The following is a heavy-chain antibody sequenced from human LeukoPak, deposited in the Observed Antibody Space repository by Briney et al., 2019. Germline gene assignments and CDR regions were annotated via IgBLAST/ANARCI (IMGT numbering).Heavy chain of an antibody. J-gene: IGHJ5*02. D-gene: IGHD3-22*01. V-gene: IGHV1-18*04. CDR2: ISAYNGNT. CDR3: ARDYYDSSGYLAGSWNWFDP. Sequence: ASVKVSCKASGYTFTSYGISWVRQAPGQGLEWMGWISAYNGNTNYAQKLQGRVTMTRDTSTSTVYMELSSLRSEDTAVYYCARDYYDSSGYLAGSWNWFDPWGQGTLVTVSS. CDR1: GYTFTSYG.